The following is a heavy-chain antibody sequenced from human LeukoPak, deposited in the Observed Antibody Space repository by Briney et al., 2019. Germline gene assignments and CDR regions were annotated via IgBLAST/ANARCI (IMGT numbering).Heavy chain of an antibody. CDR2: IFHGGST. D-gene: IGHD2-21*02. J-gene: IGHJ3*02. CDR3: ARHDSFLFDI. Sequence: SGTLSLTCAVSGGSISSYNWWSWVQPPGKGLEWIGEIFHGGSTHYNPSLKSRVTMSVDKSRNHLSLTLSSVTAADTAVYYCARHDSFLFDIWGQGTMVTVSS. CDR1: GGSISSYNW. V-gene: IGHV4-4*02.